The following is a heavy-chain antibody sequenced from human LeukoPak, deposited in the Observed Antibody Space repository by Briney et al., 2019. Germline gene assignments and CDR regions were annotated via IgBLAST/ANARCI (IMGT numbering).Heavy chain of an antibody. CDR2: IKQDGSEK. Sequence: GGSLRLSCAASGFTFSSYWMSWVRQAPGKGLEWVANIKQDGSEKYYVDSVKGRFTISRDNAKNSLYLQMNSLRAEDTAVYYCARDLDDFWIGPVLGYWGQGTLVTVSS. D-gene: IGHD3-3*01. CDR3: ARDLDDFWIGPVLGY. V-gene: IGHV3-7*01. CDR1: GFTFSSYW. J-gene: IGHJ4*02.